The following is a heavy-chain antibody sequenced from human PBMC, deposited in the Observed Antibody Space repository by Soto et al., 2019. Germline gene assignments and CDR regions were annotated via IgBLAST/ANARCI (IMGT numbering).Heavy chain of an antibody. V-gene: IGHV3-23*01. D-gene: IGHD2-15*01. CDR3: AKRSGAGANFDY. J-gene: IGHJ4*02. Sequence: GGSLRLSCAASGFTFSSYAMGWVRQGPGKGLEWVAVVSIGGSTHYADSVRGRFTISRDNSKNTLSLQMNSLTAEDTAVYFCAKRSGAGANFDYWGQGALVTVSS. CDR2: VSIGGST. CDR1: GFTFSSYA.